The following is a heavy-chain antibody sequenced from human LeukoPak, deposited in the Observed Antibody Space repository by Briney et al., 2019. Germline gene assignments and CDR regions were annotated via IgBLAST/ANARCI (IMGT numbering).Heavy chain of an antibody. CDR2: IIPIFGTA. D-gene: IGHD3-9*01. V-gene: IGHV1-69*06. J-gene: IGHJ5*02. CDR3: ASQVLRYFDWLPH. Sequence: SVKVSCKASGGTFSSYAISWVRQAPGQGLEWMGGIIPIFGTANYAQKFQGRVTITADKSTSTAYMEPSSLRSEDTAVYYCASQVLRYFDWLPHWGQGTLVTVSS. CDR1: GGTFSSYA.